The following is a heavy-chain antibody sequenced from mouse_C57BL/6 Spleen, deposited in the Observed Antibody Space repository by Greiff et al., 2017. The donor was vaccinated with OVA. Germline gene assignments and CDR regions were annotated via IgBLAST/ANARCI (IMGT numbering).Heavy chain of an antibody. CDR3: ARKGWDYFDY. CDR2: IWWDDDK. D-gene: IGHD1-1*02. J-gene: IGHJ2*01. Sequence: QVTLKVCGPGILQPSQTLSLTCSFSGFSLSTFGMGVGWIRQPSGKGLEWLAYIWWDDDKYYNPALTSRLTLSKDTSNNQVFLKIANEDTADTATYCCARKGWDYFDYWGKGTTLTVSS. V-gene: IGHV8-8*01. CDR1: GFSLSTFGMG.